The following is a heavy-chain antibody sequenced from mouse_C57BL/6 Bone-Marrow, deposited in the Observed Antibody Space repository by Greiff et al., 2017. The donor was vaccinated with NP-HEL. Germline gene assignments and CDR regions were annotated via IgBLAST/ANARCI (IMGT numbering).Heavy chain of an antibody. Sequence: VQLVESGPGLVQPSQSLSITCTVSGFSFTSYGVHWVRQSPGKGLEWLGVIRSGGSTDYNAAFISRLSISKDNSKSQVFFKMNSLQADDTAIYYCARTNYSNYWYFDVWGTGTTVTVSS. CDR1: GFSFTSYG. J-gene: IGHJ1*03. V-gene: IGHV2-2*01. CDR3: ARTNYSNYWYFDV. D-gene: IGHD2-5*01. CDR2: IRSGGST.